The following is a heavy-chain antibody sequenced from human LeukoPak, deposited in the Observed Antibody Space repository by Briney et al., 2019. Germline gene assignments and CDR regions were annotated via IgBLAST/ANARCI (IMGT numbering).Heavy chain of an antibody. CDR1: GFTFSSYA. Sequence: GSLRLSCAASGFTFSSYAMSWIRQPPGKGLEWIGYIYYSGSTNYNPSLKSRVTISVDTSKNQFSLKLSSVTAADTAVYYCAREDGYNEEFDYWGQGTLVTVSS. V-gene: IGHV4-59*01. D-gene: IGHD5-24*01. CDR2: IYYSGST. CDR3: AREDGYNEEFDY. J-gene: IGHJ4*02.